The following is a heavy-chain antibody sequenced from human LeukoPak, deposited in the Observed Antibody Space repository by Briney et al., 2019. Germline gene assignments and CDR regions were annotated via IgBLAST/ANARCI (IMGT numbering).Heavy chain of an antibody. V-gene: IGHV1-3*01. J-gene: IGHJ4*02. D-gene: IGHD3-10*01. CDR1: GYTFTSYA. CDR3: ARVLRKPLWFGELPPHYFDY. CDR2: INAGNGNT. Sequence: ASVKVSCKASGYTFTSYAMHWVRQAPGQRLEWMGWINAGNGNTKYSQKFQGRVTITRDTSASTAYMELSSLRSEDTAVYYCARVLRKPLWFGELPPHYFDYWGQGTLVTVSS.